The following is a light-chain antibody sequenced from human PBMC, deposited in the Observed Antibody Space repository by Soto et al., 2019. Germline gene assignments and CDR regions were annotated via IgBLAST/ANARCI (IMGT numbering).Light chain of an antibody. J-gene: IGKJ1*01. V-gene: IGKV3-20*01. CDR1: QSVSSSY. CDR3: QQFGRSPPSWT. Sequence: EIVLTQSPGTLSLSPGERATPSCRASQSVSSSYLAWYQQKPGQPPRLVISEASTRATGIPDRFSGSGSGTDFTLTISSLEPEDFAVYYCQQFGRSPPSWTFGQGTKVEI. CDR2: EAS.